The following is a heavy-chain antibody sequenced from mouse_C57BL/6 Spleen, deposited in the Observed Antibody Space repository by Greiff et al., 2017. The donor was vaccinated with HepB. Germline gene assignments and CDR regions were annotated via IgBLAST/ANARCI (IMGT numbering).Heavy chain of an antibody. Sequence: QVQLQHSGPELVKPGASVKISCKASGYAFSSSWMNWVKQRPGKGLEWIGRIYPGDGDTNYNGKFKGKATLTADKSSSTAYMQLSRLTSEDSAVYFCAAGSYAMDYWGQGTSVTVSS. CDR2: IYPGDGDT. CDR1: GYAFSSSW. J-gene: IGHJ4*01. CDR3: AAGSYAMDY. D-gene: IGHD3-3*01. V-gene: IGHV1-82*01.